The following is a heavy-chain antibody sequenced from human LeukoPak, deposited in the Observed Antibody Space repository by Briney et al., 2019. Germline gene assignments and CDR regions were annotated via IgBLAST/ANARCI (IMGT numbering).Heavy chain of an antibody. Sequence: SVKVSCKASGGTFSSYAISWVRQAPGQGLEWMGRIIPILGIANYAQKFQGRVTITADKSTSTAYMELSSLRSEDTAVYYCARVAGYRSSTSCYYMDVWGQGSTVTVSS. CDR1: GGTFSSYA. CDR2: IIPILGIA. V-gene: IGHV1-69*04. CDR3: ARVAGYRSSTSCYYMDV. J-gene: IGHJ6*02. D-gene: IGHD2-2*03.